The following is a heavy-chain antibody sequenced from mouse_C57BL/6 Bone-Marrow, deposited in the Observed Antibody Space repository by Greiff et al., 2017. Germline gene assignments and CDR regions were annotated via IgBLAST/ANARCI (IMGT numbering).Heavy chain of an antibody. D-gene: IGHD1-1*01. J-gene: IGHJ3*01. V-gene: IGHV1-81*01. CDR3: AIYYYGIFAY. CDR2: IYPRSGNT. Sequence: VKLQESGAELARPGASVKLSCKASGYTFTSYGISWVKQRTGQGLEWIGEIYPRSGNTYYNEKFKGKATLTADKSSSTAYMELRSLTSEDSAVYFCAIYYYGIFAYWGQGTLVTVSA. CDR1: GYTFTSYG.